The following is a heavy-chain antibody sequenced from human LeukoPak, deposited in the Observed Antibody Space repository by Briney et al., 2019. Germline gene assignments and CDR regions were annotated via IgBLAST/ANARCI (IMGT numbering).Heavy chain of an antibody. D-gene: IGHD3-3*01. J-gene: IGHJ6*02. CDR2: IYYSGST. CDR3: ASDSWSGPNYYYYGMDV. V-gene: IGHV4-59*01. CDR1: GGSISSYY. Sequence: SETLSLTCAVSGGSISSYYWSWIRQPPGEGLEWIGYIYYSGSTNYNPSLKSRVTISVDTSKNQFSLKLSSVTAADTAVYYCASDSWSGPNYYYYGMDVWGQGTTVTVSS.